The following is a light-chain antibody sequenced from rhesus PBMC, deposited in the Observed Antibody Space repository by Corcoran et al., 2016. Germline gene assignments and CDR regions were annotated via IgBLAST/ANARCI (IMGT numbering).Light chain of an antibody. CDR1: QSLLYTSNNKNY. V-gene: IGKV4-1*01. CDR3: QQSYSSPLT. Sequence: DIVMTQSPDSLAVSLGERVTINCKSSQSLLYTSNNKNYLAWYQQKPGQAPNLLIYWASTREAGVPYRFSVSGSGTVFTLPISGLQAEDVAVYYCQQSYSSPLTFGGGTKVDIK. J-gene: IGKJ4*01. CDR2: WAS.